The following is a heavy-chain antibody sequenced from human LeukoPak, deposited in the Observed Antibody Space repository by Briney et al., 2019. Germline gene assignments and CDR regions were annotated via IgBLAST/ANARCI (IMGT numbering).Heavy chain of an antibody. CDR1: DGSLSSSSYY. CDR3: ARVEADGSGEN. D-gene: IGHD3-10*01. CDR2: IYSGGST. J-gene: IGHJ4*02. V-gene: IGHV4-39*07. Sequence: PSQTLSLTCSVSDGSLSSSSYYWGWIRQPPGKGLEWIASIYSGGSTYYNPSLNSRVTISVDTSKNRFSLKLSSVTAADTAVYYCARVEADGSGENWGQGTLVTVSS.